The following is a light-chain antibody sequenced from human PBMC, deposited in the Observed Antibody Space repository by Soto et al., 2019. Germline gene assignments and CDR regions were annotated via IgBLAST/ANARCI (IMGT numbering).Light chain of an antibody. J-gene: IGLJ1*01. CDR1: GSNIGNNY. Sequence: AVVTQPPSVSAAPGQRVTISCSGSGSNIGNNYVYWYQQLPGTAPKLLIYDNSKRLSGIPDRFSGSKSGTSATLAITGLQTGDEADYYCGTWDSGLSSGQSVFGSGTKVTVL. CDR2: DNS. CDR3: GTWDSGLSSGQSV. V-gene: IGLV1-51*01.